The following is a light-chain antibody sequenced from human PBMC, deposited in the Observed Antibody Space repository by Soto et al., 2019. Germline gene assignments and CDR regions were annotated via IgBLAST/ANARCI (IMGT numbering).Light chain of an antibody. CDR1: QSLSNNTY. J-gene: IGKJ1*01. V-gene: IGKV3-20*01. Sequence: IGFTHCPGSLAVSREERATLSCRASQSLSNNTYLAWYQQKPGQAPRLLIYGASSRATGIPNRFSGSGSGTDFTLTISRLEPEDFAVSYFQQYGNSPQTFGQRTKVDIK. CDR2: GAS. CDR3: QQYGNSPQT.